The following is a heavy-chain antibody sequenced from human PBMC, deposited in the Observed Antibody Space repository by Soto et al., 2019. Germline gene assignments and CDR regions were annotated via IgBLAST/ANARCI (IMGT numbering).Heavy chain of an antibody. D-gene: IGHD3-22*01. V-gene: IGHV4-59*08. J-gene: IGHJ4*02. Sequence: PSETLSLTCTVSGGSISSYYWSWIRQPPGKGLEWIGYIYYSGSTHNNPALKSRVTMSIDTYTNQFSLKMNSVTAADMAVYYCARLGAYYQALDSWGRGTLVTVSS. CDR2: IYYSGST. CDR1: GGSISSYY. CDR3: ARLGAYYQALDS.